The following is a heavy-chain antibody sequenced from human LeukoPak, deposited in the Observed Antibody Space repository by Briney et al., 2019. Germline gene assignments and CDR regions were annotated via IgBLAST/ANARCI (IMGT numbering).Heavy chain of an antibody. Sequence: ASVKVSCKASGGTFSSYASSWVRQAPGQGLEWMGGIIPIFGTANYAQKFQGRVTITTDESTSTAYMELSSLRSEDTAVYYCARGPSGSYSFYYYYYYMDVWGKGTTVTVSS. CDR1: GGTFSSYA. V-gene: IGHV1-69*05. CDR2: IIPIFGTA. J-gene: IGHJ6*03. CDR3: ARGPSGSYSFYYYYYYMDV. D-gene: IGHD1-26*01.